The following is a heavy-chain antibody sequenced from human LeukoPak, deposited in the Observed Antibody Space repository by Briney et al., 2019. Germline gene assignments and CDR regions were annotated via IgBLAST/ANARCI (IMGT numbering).Heavy chain of an antibody. D-gene: IGHD2-15*01. J-gene: IGHJ6*03. CDR1: GFTFSNAW. CDR3: SRIIYYYYYYMDV. Sequence: GGSLRLSCAASGFTFSNAWMSWVRQAPGKGLEWVGRIKSKTDGGTTDYAAPVKGRFTISRDDSKNTLYLQMNSLKTEDTAVYYCSRIIYYYYYYMDVWGKGTTVTVSS. CDR2: IKSKTDGGTT. V-gene: IGHV3-15*01.